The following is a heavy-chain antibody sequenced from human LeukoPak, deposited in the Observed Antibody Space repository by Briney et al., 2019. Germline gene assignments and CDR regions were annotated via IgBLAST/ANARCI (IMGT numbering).Heavy chain of an antibody. CDR1: GFTFSSYW. J-gene: IGHJ4*02. Sequence: GGSLRLSCAASGFTFSSYWMSWVRQAPGKGLEWVANIKQDGSEKYYVDSVKGRFTISRDNAKNSLYLQMNSLRAEDTAVYYCAREEPLWLLYGPGGRTRNYFDYWGQGTLVTVSS. CDR2: IKQDGSEK. D-gene: IGHD3-3*01. CDR3: AREEPLWLLYGPGGRTRNYFDY. V-gene: IGHV3-7*01.